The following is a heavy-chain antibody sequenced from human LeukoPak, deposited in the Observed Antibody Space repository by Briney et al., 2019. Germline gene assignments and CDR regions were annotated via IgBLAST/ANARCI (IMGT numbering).Heavy chain of an antibody. Sequence: GASVKVSCKVSGYSLTELSLHWVRQAPGKGLEWMGGFRPEHGETVYAQKFQGRVTMTEDTSTDTAYMELSTLRSEDTAVYYCATGFLIFPDQCCYFDWGRGTLVTVSS. CDR3: ATGFLIFPDQCCYFD. CDR2: FRPEHGET. V-gene: IGHV1-24*01. CDR1: GYSLTELS. J-gene: IGHJ4*02. D-gene: IGHD2-21*01.